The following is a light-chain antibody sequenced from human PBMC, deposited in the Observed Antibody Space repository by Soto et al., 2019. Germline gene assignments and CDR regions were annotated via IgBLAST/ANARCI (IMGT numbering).Light chain of an antibody. Sequence: DIQLTQSPSFLSASVGDRVTITCRASQGTSSYLAWYQKKPGKAPKLLIYAASTLQSGVPSRFSGSGSGTEFTLTISSLQPEDFATYYCQQLNSYPPMYTFGQGTKLEIK. J-gene: IGKJ2*01. CDR3: QQLNSYPPMYT. V-gene: IGKV1-9*01. CDR2: AAS. CDR1: QGTSSY.